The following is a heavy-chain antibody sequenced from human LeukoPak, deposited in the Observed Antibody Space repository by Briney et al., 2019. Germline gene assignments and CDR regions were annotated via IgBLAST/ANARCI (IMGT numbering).Heavy chain of an antibody. CDR2: ISSSSAYI. Sequence: PGGSLRLSCAASGFTFSSYSMNWVRQAPGKGLEWVAFISSSSAYISYADSVKGRFTISRDNAKNSLYLQMNNLRAEDTAVYYCAKKMDDAFDIWVQGTMVTVSS. V-gene: IGHV3-21*01. CDR1: GFTFSSYS. CDR3: AKKMDDAFDI. J-gene: IGHJ3*02. D-gene: IGHD5-24*01.